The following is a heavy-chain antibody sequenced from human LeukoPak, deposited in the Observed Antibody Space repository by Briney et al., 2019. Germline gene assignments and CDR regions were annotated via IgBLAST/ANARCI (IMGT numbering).Heavy chain of an antibody. CDR3: ARGAAVAGTADY. J-gene: IGHJ4*02. V-gene: IGHV1-8*03. Sequence: ASVTVSCKASGYTFTSYDINWVRQATGQGLEWMGWMNPNSGNTGYAQKFQGRVTITRNTSISTAYMELSSLRSEDTAVYYCARGAAVAGTADYWGQGTLVTVSS. D-gene: IGHD6-19*01. CDR1: GYTFTSYD. CDR2: MNPNSGNT.